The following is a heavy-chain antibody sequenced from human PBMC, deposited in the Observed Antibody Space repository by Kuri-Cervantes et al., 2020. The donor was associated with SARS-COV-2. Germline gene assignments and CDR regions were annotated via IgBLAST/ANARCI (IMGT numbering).Heavy chain of an antibody. V-gene: IGHV1-18*01. CDR1: GYTFTSYG. J-gene: IGHJ3*02. CDR3: ARVDDTAMVIAHGAFDI. Sequence: ASVKVSCKASGYTFTSYGISWVRQAPGQGLEWMGWISGYNGNTEYTQKLQGRVTMTTDTSTSTAYMELRSLRSDDTAVYFCARVDDTAMVIAHGAFDIWGQGTMVTVSS. CDR2: ISGYNGNT. D-gene: IGHD5-18*01.